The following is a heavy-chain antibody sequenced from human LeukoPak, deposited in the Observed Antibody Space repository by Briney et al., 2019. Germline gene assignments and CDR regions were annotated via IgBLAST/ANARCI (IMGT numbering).Heavy chain of an antibody. CDR1: GVAITNYY. Sequence: SETLSLTCTVSGVAITNYYGSWIRQPAGQGLEGIGFSYYNGKTNYNPSLKSRVTISVDKSKNQFSLTLSSVTAADTAVYYCARGAFLWFRAKMEYYFDYWGQGTPLTVSS. V-gene: IGHV4-59*01. J-gene: IGHJ4*02. CDR3: ARGAFLWFRAKMEYYFDY. D-gene: IGHD3-10*01. CDR2: SYYNGKT.